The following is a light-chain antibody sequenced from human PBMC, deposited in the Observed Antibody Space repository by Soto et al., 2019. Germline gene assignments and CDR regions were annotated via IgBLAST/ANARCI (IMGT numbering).Light chain of an antibody. Sequence: EIVMTQSPATLSVSPGERATLSCRASQSVSSNLAWYQQKPGQAPRLLIHGATTRATGIPARFSGSGSETEFTLTISSLQSEDFAVYYCQQYNNWPRTFGQGTKVDIK. CDR1: QSVSSN. CDR2: GAT. V-gene: IGKV3-15*01. J-gene: IGKJ1*01. CDR3: QQYNNWPRT.